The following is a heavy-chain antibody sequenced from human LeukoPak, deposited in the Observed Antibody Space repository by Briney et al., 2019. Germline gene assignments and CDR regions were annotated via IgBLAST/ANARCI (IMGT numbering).Heavy chain of an antibody. V-gene: IGHV3-23*01. D-gene: IGHD5-18*01. Sequence: GGSLRLSCAASGFTFSSYAMSWVRQAPGKGLEWVSAISGSGASTYYADSVKGRFTISRDNSKNTLYLQMNSLRAEDTAVYYCAKQPGFSYGSIRCDYWGQGTLVTVSS. CDR1: GFTFSSYA. CDR3: AKQPGFSYGSIRCDY. J-gene: IGHJ4*02. CDR2: ISGSGAST.